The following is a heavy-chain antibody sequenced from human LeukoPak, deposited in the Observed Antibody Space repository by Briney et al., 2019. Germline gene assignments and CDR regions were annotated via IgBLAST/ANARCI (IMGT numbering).Heavy chain of an antibody. CDR2: ISAYNGNT. V-gene: IGHV1-18*01. J-gene: IGHJ4*02. CDR1: GGTFSTYA. Sequence: ASVKVSCKASGGTFSTYAISWVRQAPGQGLEWMGWISAYNGNTNYAQKLQGRVTMTTDTSTSTAYMELRSLRSDDTAVYYCARSQSTRDILTGYDYWGQGTLVTVSS. D-gene: IGHD3-9*01. CDR3: ARSQSTRDILTGYDY.